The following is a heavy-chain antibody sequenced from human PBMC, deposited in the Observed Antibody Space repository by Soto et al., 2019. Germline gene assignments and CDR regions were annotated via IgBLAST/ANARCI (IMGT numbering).Heavy chain of an antibody. V-gene: IGHV3-74*01. CDR1: GFTFSDHW. Sequence: GGSLRLSCAASGFTFSDHWMQWVRQVPGKGLVWVARINSSGSSTYYADSVKGRFTISRDNSKNTLNLQMNSLRAEDTAVYYCAKTSSVSRYFDSWGQGTLVTVSS. J-gene: IGHJ4*02. CDR2: INSSGSST. D-gene: IGHD6-25*01. CDR3: AKTSSVSRYFDS.